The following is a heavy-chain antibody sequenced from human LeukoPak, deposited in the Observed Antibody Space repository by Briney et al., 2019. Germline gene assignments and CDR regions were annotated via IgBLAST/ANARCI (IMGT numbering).Heavy chain of an antibody. CDR3: AKELRYGSGMGPDY. D-gene: IGHD3-10*01. CDR1: GLTFSIYA. V-gene: IGHV3-23*01. J-gene: IGHJ4*02. CDR2: ISGSGGST. Sequence: PGGSLRLSCAASGLTFSIYAMSWVRQAPGKGLEWVSAISGSGGSTYYADSVKGRFTISRDNSKNTLYLQMNSLRAEDTAVYYCAKELRYGSGMGPDYWGQGTLVTVSS.